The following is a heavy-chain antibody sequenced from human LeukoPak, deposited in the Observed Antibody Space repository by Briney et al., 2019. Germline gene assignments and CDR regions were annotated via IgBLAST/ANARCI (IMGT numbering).Heavy chain of an antibody. CDR3: ATSSTTYGSGNYDSRAFGD. CDR2: ISGSGGST. J-gene: IGHJ4*02. CDR1: GFTFSSHA. D-gene: IGHD3-10*01. Sequence: PGGSLRLSCAASGFTFSSHAMNWVRQAPGKGLEWVSIISGSGGSTYYADSVKGRFTISRDNSKNTVYVQMNSLRVEDTAVYYCATSSTTYGSGNYDSRAFGDWGQGILVTVSS. V-gene: IGHV3-23*01.